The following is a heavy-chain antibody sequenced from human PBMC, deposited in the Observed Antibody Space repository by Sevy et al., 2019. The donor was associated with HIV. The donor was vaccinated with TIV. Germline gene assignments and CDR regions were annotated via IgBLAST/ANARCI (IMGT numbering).Heavy chain of an antibody. Sequence: GGSLRLSCAASGFTFDDYTMHWVRQAPGKGLEWVSGIGWNSATIVYADSVKGRFTISRDNAKNSLYLQMNSLRAEDTALYYCAKVPQPRYYYDTIGYLGDGMDVWGQGTTVTVSS. J-gene: IGHJ6*02. D-gene: IGHD3-22*01. CDR2: IGWNSATI. V-gene: IGHV3-9*01. CDR3: AKVPQPRYYYDTIGYLGDGMDV. CDR1: GFTFDDYT.